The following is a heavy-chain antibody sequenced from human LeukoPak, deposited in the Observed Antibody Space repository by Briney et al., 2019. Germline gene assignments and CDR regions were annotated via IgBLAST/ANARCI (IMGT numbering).Heavy chain of an antibody. CDR2: IYYSGST. J-gene: IGHJ3*02. CDR1: GGSISSGGYS. V-gene: IGHV4-30-4*01. Sequence: SQTLSLTCTVSGGSISSGGYSWSWIRQPPGKGLEWIGYIYYSGSTYYNPPLKSRVTISVDTSKNQFSLKLSSVTAADMAVYYCARATVTTPEDAFDIWGQGTMVTVSS. CDR3: ARATVTTPEDAFDI. D-gene: IGHD4-17*01.